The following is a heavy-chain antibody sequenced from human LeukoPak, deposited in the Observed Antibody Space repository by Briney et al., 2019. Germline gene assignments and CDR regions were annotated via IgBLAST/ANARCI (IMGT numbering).Heavy chain of an antibody. Sequence: PGGSLRLSCAASGFALRSYTVTWVRQAPGKGLEWVSSISSTSAYIYYAESVKGRFSISRDNVDNVVHLQMSSLRNEDTAFYYCARVAVAGPTGWFDSWGQGTLVTVSS. J-gene: IGHJ5*01. CDR2: ISSTSAYI. CDR1: GFALRSYT. D-gene: IGHD6-19*01. V-gene: IGHV3-21*01. CDR3: ARVAVAGPTGWFDS.